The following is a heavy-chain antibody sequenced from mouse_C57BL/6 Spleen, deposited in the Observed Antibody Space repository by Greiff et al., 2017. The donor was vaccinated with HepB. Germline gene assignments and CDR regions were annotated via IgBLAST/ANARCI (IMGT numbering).Heavy chain of an antibody. D-gene: IGHD1-1*01. J-gene: IGHJ1*03. Sequence: DVQLVESGGGLVKPGGSLKLSCAASGFTFSSYAMSWVRQTPEKRLEWVATISDGGSYTYYPDNVKGRFTISRDNAKNNLYLQMSHLKSEDTAMYYCARDRDYYGSPWYFDVWGTGTTVTVSS. CDR2: ISDGGSYT. CDR3: ARDRDYYGSPWYFDV. V-gene: IGHV5-4*01. CDR1: GFTFSSYA.